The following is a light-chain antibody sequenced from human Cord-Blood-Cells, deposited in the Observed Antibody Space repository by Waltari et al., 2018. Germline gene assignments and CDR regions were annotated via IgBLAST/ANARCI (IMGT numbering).Light chain of an antibody. CDR1: TRSVGGYNY. Sequence: QSPLTEPRSVSWSPGHSGTIPCSGSTRSVGGYNYVYWYQQHPGKAPKLMSYDVSKRPSGVPDRFSGSKSGNTASLTISGLQAEDEADYYCCSYAGSYTFVFGTGTKVTVL. V-gene: IGLV2-11*01. CDR3: CSYAGSYTFV. J-gene: IGLJ1*01. CDR2: DVS.